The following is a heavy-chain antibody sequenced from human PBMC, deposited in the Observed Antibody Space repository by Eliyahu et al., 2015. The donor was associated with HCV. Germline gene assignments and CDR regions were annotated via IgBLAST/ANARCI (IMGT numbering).Heavy chain of an antibody. CDR1: GGSISSGSYY. CDR2: IYTSGST. Sequence: QVQLQESGPGLVKPSQTLSLTCTVSGGSISSGSYYWSWIRQPAGKGLEWIGRIYTSGSTNYNPSLKSRVTISVDTSKNQFSLKLSSVTAADTAVYYCARVRRGDLDYWGQGTLVTVSS. D-gene: IGHD3-3*01. J-gene: IGHJ4*02. V-gene: IGHV4-61*02. CDR3: ARVRRGDLDY.